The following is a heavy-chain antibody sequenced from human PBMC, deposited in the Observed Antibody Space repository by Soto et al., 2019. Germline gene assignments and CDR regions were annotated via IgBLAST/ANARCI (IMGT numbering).Heavy chain of an antibody. D-gene: IGHD6-19*01. J-gene: IGHJ4*02. CDR2: IKKKTDGGTT. CDR1: GFTFSDAW. V-gene: IGHV3-15*01. Sequence: KPGGSLRLSXAASGFTFSDAWMSWVRQAPGKGLEWVGLIKKKTDGGTTDYAAPVKGRFTISRDDSKNTVYLQMSSLKTEDTAVYYCRTQWLDWGQGTLVTVSS. CDR3: RTQWLD.